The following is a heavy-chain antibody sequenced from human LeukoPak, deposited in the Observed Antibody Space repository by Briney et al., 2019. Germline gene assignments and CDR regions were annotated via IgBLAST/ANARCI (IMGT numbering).Heavy chain of an antibody. CDR2: IDTEGNTI. CDR3: ARDLEAAAGRPPFDY. CDR1: GFTFSTYW. V-gene: IGHV3-74*01. D-gene: IGHD6-13*01. Sequence: GGSLRLSCAASGFTFSTYWMHWVRQTPGKGLVWVSRIDTEGNTINYAGSVKGRFTISRDNAGDTLYLQMNSLRAEDTAVYYCARDLEAAAGRPPFDYWGQGTLVTVSS. J-gene: IGHJ4*02.